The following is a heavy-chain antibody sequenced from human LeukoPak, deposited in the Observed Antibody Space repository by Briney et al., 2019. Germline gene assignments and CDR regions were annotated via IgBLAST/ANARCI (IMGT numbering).Heavy chain of an antibody. CDR1: GFTFSSYI. D-gene: IGHD4-23*01. Sequence: AGGSLRLSCAASGFTFSSYIMNWVRQAPGKGLEWVSSISSSSSYIYYADSVKGRFTISRDNAKNSLYLQMNSLRAEDTAVYYCAKGRIPYGVKMIDYWGQGTLVTVSS. CDR3: AKGRIPYGVKMIDY. J-gene: IGHJ4*02. CDR2: ISSSSSYI. V-gene: IGHV3-21*01.